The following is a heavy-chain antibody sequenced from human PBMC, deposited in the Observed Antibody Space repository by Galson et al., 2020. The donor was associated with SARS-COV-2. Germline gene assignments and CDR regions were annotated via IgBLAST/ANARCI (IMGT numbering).Heavy chain of an antibody. V-gene: IGHV3-7*01. CDR3: ARHYDFWTGYLRFAMDV. CDR2: IKRDGSEK. D-gene: IGHD3-3*01. Sequence: GGSLRLSCAASGFTFTNYWMSWVRQAPGKGLEWVANIKRDGSEKYYVDSVKGRFTISRDNAKNSLFLQMNSLGAEDTAVYYCARHYDFWTGYLRFAMDVWGQGTTVTVSS. CDR1: GFTFTNYW. J-gene: IGHJ6*02.